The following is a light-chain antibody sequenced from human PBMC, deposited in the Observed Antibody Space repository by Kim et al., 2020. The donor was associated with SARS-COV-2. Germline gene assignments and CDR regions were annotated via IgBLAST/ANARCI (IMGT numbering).Light chain of an antibody. CDR3: LQDYIYPLT. Sequence: AIQMTQSPSSLSASVGDRVTITCRASQDIGNDLGWYQQKPGKAPKLLVYGASSLQSGVPSRFSGSGSGTDFTLTVTSLQPEDFATYYCLQDYIYPLTFGGGTKVEMK. CDR2: GAS. V-gene: IGKV1-6*01. CDR1: QDIGND. J-gene: IGKJ4*01.